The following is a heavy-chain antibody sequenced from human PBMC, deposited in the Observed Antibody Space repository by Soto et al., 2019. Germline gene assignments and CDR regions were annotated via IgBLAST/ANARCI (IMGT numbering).Heavy chain of an antibody. CDR3: ARSVAGYSYGSYYYYYGMDV. CDR2: TYYRSKWYN. CDR1: GDSVSSNSAA. J-gene: IGHJ6*02. V-gene: IGHV6-1*01. Sequence: SQTLSLTCAISGDSVSSNSAAWNWIRQSPSRGLEWLGRTYYRSKWYNDYAVSVKSRITINPDTSKNQFSLQLNSVTPEDTAVYYCARSVAGYSYGSYYYYYGMDVWGQGPTVTVSS. D-gene: IGHD5-18*01.